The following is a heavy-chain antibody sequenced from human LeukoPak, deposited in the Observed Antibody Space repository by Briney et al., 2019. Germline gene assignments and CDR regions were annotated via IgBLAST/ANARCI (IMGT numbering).Heavy chain of an antibody. D-gene: IGHD6-13*01. V-gene: IGHV3-21*01. CDR3: ARDFEQQQLVPSGWYDP. CDR2: ISGSSSNI. J-gene: IGHJ5*02. Sequence: GGSLRLSCAASGFTFSNYGMHWVRQAPGKGLEWVSFISGSSSNIYYAEAVKGRFTISRDNAKNSVYLQMSSIRAEDTAMYYCARDFEQQQLVPSGWYDPWGQGTLVTVSS. CDR1: GFTFSNYG.